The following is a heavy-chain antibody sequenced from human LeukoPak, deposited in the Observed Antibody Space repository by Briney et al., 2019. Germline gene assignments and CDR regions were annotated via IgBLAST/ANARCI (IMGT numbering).Heavy chain of an antibody. CDR3: AAGAYSGSYISFDY. Sequence: SETLSLTCSVSGASMSSVSNFWSWIRQSAEEGLEWIGRTYNTGSTNYNPSFKGRVTISIDTSKNQFSLNLSSVTAADTAVYYCAAGAYSGSYISFDYWGQGALVTVSS. CDR2: TYNTGST. D-gene: IGHD1-26*01. CDR1: GASMSSVSNF. V-gene: IGHV4-61*02. J-gene: IGHJ4*02.